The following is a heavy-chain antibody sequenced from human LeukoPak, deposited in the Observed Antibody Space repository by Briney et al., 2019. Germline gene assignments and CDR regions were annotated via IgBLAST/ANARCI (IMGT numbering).Heavy chain of an antibody. V-gene: IGHV1-24*01. J-gene: IGHJ4*02. CDR2: FDPEDGET. CDR3: ATELAGYSYGYFDY. CDR1: GYTLTELS. Sequence: ASVKVSCTVSGYTLTELSMHWVRQAPGKGLEWMGGFDPEDGETIYAQKFQGRVTMTEGTSTDTAYMELSSLRSEDTAVYYCATELAGYSYGYFDYWGQGTLVTVSS. D-gene: IGHD5-18*01.